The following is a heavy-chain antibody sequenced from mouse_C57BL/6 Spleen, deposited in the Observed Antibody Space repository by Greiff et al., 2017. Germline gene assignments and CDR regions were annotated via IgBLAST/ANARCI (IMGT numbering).Heavy chain of an antibody. CDR1: GYAFSSSW. CDR3: ARSGSNYWYFDV. J-gene: IGHJ1*03. V-gene: IGHV1-82*01. Sequence: QVQLKESGPELVKPGASVKISCKASGYAFSSSWMNWVKQRPGKGLEWIGRIYPGDGDTNYNGKFKGKATLTADKSSSTAYMQLSSLTSEDSAVYFCARSGSNYWYFDVWGTGTTVTVSS. D-gene: IGHD1-1*01. CDR2: IYPGDGDT.